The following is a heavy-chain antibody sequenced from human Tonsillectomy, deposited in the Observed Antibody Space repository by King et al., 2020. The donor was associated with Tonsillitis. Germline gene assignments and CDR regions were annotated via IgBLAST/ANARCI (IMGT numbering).Heavy chain of an antibody. D-gene: IGHD1-26*01. CDR3: ARTRGSYSFDY. CDR2: IKQDGSEK. V-gene: IGHV3-7*01. CDR1: GFTSSNYW. J-gene: IGHJ4*02. Sequence: VQLVASGGGLVQPGGSLRLSCAASGFTSSNYWMTWVRQAPGKGLEWVANIKQDGSEKYHVDSVKGRFTISRDNAKNSLYLQMNNLGAEDTAVYYCARTRGSYSFDYWGQGTLVTVSS.